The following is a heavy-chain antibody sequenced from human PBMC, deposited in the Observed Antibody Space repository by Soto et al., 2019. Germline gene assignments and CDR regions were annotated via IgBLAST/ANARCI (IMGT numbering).Heavy chain of an antibody. J-gene: IGHJ4*02. Sequence: GASVKVSCKTSGYSFSSSGISWVRQAPGQGLEWMGWTSPYKGNTYYAQRLQGRVTMTTDTSTSTAYMELRSLRSDDTAVYFCARDLDGSGSYFTDYWGQGTLVTVSS. CDR1: GYSFSSSG. CDR2: TSPYKGNT. V-gene: IGHV1-18*01. CDR3: ARDLDGSGSYFTDY. D-gene: IGHD3-10*01.